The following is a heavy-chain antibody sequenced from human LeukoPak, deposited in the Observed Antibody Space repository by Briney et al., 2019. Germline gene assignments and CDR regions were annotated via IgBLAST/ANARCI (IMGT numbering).Heavy chain of an antibody. CDR2: ISGSGGST. J-gene: IGHJ4*02. V-gene: IGHV3-23*01. CDR3: AKEGPYYYDSSGYLDY. D-gene: IGHD3-22*01. Sequence: PGGSLRLSCAASGFTFSSYAMSWVRQAPGKGLEWVSAISGSGGSTYYADSVKGRFTISRDNSKNTLYLQMNSLRAEDTAVYYCAKEGPYYYDSSGYLDYWGQGTLVTVSS. CDR1: GFTFSSYA.